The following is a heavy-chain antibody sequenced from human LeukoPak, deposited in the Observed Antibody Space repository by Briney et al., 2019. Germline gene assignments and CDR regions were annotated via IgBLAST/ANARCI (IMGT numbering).Heavy chain of an antibody. D-gene: IGHD1-26*01. CDR3: AREYLGATTYDY. CDR2: ISSSSSYI. J-gene: IGHJ4*02. Sequence: GGSLRLSCAASGFTFSSYSVNWVRQAPGKGLEWVSSISSSSSYIYYADSVKGRFTISRDNAKNSLYLQMNSLRAEDTAVYYCAREYLGATTYDYWGQGTLVTVSS. V-gene: IGHV3-21*01. CDR1: GFTFSSYS.